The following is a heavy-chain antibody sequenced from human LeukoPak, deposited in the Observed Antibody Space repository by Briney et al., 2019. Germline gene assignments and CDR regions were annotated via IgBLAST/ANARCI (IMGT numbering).Heavy chain of an antibody. V-gene: IGHV4-39*01. J-gene: IGHJ1*01. D-gene: IGHD3-22*01. Sequence: SETLSLTCSASGDSVSRSDSYWDWIRQPPGKGLEWIGTIYYSGRTYYSPSLKSRVTMSVDPSNNQFSLNLRSVTAADTAVYYCARRRYYDGSGYLEWGQGTLLSVSS. CDR1: GDSVSRSDSY. CDR2: IYYSGRT. CDR3: ARRRYYDGSGYLE.